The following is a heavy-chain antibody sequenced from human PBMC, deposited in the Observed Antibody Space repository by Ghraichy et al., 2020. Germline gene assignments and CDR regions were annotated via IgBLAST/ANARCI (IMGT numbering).Heavy chain of an antibody. CDR2: INWSGESR. J-gene: IGHJ4*02. D-gene: IGHD5-24*01. V-gene: IGHV3-20*04. CDR3: AKGLLGYSTTWHPYYFDD. Sequence: GGSLRLSCSASGFTFDNYGMSWVRRRPGKGLEWVSSINWSGESRGDADSVKGRFTTSRDNSKEVLYLQMDSLRPDDTAVYYCAKGLLGYSTTWHPYYFDDWRQAFLVTASS. CDR1: GFTFDNYG.